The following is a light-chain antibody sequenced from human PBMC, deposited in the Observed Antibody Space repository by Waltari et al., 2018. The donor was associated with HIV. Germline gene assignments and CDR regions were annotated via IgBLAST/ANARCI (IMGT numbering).Light chain of an antibody. CDR1: QNILYSSSSKNN. J-gene: IGKJ2*01. CDR2: WAS. Sequence: DIVMTQSPESLAVSLGERATINCKSSQNILYSSSSKNNLAWYQQKPGQPPKLLIYWASTRESGVPDRFSGRGSGTDFTLTINSLQAEDVAVYYCQQYYTTPHTFGQGTKLEIK. V-gene: IGKV4-1*01. CDR3: QQYYTTPHT.